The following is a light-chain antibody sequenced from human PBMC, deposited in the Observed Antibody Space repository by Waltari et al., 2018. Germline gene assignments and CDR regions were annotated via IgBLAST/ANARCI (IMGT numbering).Light chain of an antibody. CDR1: QDITNC. CDR2: DAS. V-gene: IGKV1-33*01. J-gene: IGKJ1*01. Sequence: DIQMTQSPSSLSASVGDRVTITCQASQDITNCLNWYQQKPGQAPKLLIYDASNLKTGVPSRFSGRGFGTDFTFTISSLQPEDVATYYCQQSYSTPLTFGQGTKVEIK. CDR3: QQSYSTPLT.